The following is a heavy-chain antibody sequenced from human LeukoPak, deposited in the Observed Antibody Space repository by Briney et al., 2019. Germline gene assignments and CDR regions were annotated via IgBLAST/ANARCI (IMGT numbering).Heavy chain of an antibody. J-gene: IGHJ4*02. CDR1: GGSFSGYY. CDR2: INHSGST. V-gene: IGHV4-34*01. D-gene: IGHD3-9*01. CDR3: AHKDILPSPFDY. Sequence: SETLSLTCAVSGGSFSGYYWSWIRQPPGQGLEWIGQINHSGSTYYSPSLKSRVTISVDTSKNQFSLKLSSVTAADTAVYYCAHKDILPSPFDYWGQGTLVTVSP.